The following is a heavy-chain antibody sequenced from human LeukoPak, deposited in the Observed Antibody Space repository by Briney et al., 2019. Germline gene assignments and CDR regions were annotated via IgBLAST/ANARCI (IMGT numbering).Heavy chain of an antibody. Sequence: PSETLSLTCTVSGGSISSYYWSWIRQPPGKGLERIGYIYTSGSTNYNPSLKSRVTISVDTSKNQFSLKLSSVTAADTAVYYCARVDTAMFNFDYWGQGTLVTVSS. CDR2: IYTSGST. D-gene: IGHD5-18*01. CDR3: ARVDTAMFNFDY. V-gene: IGHV4-4*09. CDR1: GGSISSYY. J-gene: IGHJ4*02.